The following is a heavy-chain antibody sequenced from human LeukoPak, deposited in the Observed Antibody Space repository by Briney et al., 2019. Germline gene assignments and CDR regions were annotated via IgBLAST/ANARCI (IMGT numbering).Heavy chain of an antibody. J-gene: IGHJ4*02. V-gene: IGHV3-23*01. CDR3: AKGGIEVTAPDC. CDR2: IRGYGGSI. CDR1: GFTLSSYA. Sequence: GGSLRLSCAASGFTLSSYAMSWVRQAPGKGLEWVSRIRGYGGSIGYADSVKGRFTISRDNSKNTLYLQMSSLRVEDTAVYYCAKGGIEVTAPDCWGQGTLVTVSS. D-gene: IGHD2/OR15-2a*01.